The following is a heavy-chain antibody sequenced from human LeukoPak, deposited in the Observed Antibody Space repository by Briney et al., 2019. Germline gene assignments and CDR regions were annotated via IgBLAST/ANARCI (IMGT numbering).Heavy chain of an antibody. CDR3: ARGGFTYGPATLGALDI. CDR2: ISADGRMT. V-gene: IGHV3-74*01. Sequence: GGSLRLSCAASGFTFTDYWMHWVRQAPGKGLVWVSRISADGRMTDYEDSVKGRFTVSRDNAKNTLYLQMNRVSAEDTAVYYCARGGFTYGPATLGALDIWGQGTMVPVSS. J-gene: IGHJ3*02. CDR1: GFTFTDYW. D-gene: IGHD5-18*01.